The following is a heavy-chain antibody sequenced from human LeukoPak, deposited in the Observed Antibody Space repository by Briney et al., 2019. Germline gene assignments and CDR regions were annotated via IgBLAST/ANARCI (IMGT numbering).Heavy chain of an antibody. CDR1: GFTFSSYG. D-gene: IGHD6-13*01. Sequence: GGSLRLSCAASGFTFSSYGMHWVRQAPGKGLEWVAVIPYDGSNKYYADSVRGRFTISRDNSKNTLYLQMNSLRAEDTAVYYCAKDPGIAAAGTGYWGQGTLVTVSS. CDR2: IPYDGSNK. J-gene: IGHJ4*02. V-gene: IGHV3-30*18. CDR3: AKDPGIAAAGTGY.